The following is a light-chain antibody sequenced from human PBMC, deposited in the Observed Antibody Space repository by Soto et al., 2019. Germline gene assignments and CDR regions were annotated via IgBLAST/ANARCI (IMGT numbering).Light chain of an antibody. J-gene: IGKJ5*01. CDR1: QGVTTN. V-gene: IGKV3-15*01. CDR2: DVS. Sequence: EMVKRRSPETLCVSSGARATLTCRAGQGVTTNFAWYQQKSGQSPRLLIYDVSIRDTGVPARFSSTGSETDFTLTISGLQSGDSAVYYCQQRSNWPSTFGQGTRLEIK. CDR3: QQRSNWPST.